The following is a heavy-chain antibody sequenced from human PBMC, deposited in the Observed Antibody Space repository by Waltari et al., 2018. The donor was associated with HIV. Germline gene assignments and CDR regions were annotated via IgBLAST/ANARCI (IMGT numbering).Heavy chain of an antibody. J-gene: IGHJ4*02. CDR3: ARQGCACDF. CDR2: IHLTGRT. Sequence: YGGWSRQPARKVDGWVGFIHLTGRTYYNPSLKGRVTISVDTSTNQSSLRLTCVTFTDTAVYYCARQGCACDFWGQGTMVTVSS. D-gene: IGHD2-8*01. V-gene: IGHV4-39*01. CDR1: Y.